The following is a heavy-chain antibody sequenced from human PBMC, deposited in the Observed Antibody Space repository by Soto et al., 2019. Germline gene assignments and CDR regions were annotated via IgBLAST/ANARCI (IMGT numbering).Heavy chain of an antibody. CDR1: GYTFTSYG. CDR3: ARDRYNWNSYFDY. J-gene: IGHJ4*02. CDR2: ISAYNGNT. Sequence: ASVTVSCKASGYTFTSYGIIWVRQAPGQGLEWMGWISAYNGNTNYAQKLQGRVTMTTDTSTSTAYMELRSLRPDDTAVYYCARDRYNWNSYFDYWGQGTLVTVSS. V-gene: IGHV1-18*01. D-gene: IGHD1-7*01.